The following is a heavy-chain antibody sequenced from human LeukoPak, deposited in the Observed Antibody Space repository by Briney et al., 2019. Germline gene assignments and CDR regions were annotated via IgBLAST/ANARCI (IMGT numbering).Heavy chain of an antibody. CDR1: GFTFSSYW. Sequence: GGSLRLSCAASGFTFSSYWMSWVRQAPGKGLEWVANIKQDGSEKYYVDSVKGRFTISRDNAKNSLYLQMNSLRAEDTAVYYCARDRTAMPYYYYYYMDVGGKGTTVTVSS. V-gene: IGHV3-7*01. J-gene: IGHJ6*03. CDR3: ARDRTAMPYYYYYYMDV. D-gene: IGHD5-18*01. CDR2: IKQDGSEK.